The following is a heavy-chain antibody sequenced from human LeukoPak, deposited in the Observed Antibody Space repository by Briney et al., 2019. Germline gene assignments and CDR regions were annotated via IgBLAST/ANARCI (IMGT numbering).Heavy chain of an antibody. D-gene: IGHD4-23*01. V-gene: IGHV1-18*01. CDR1: GYTSTSYG. CDR2: ISAYNGNT. Sequence: ASVKVSCKASGYTSTSYGISWVRQAPGQGLEWMGWISAYNGNTNYAQKLQGRVTMTTDTSTSTAYMELRSLRSDDTAIYYCASAGDYGGTLDYWGQGTLVTVSS. CDR3: ASAGDYGGTLDY. J-gene: IGHJ4*02.